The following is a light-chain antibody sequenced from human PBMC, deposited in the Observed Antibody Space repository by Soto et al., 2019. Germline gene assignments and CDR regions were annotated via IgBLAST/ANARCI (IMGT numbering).Light chain of an antibody. CDR2: AAS. CDR1: QSVSSS. Sequence: EIVMTQSPDTLSVSPGERATLSCRASQSVSSSLAWFQKKPGQAPRLLIYAASTRPTGIPARFSGRGSGTEFTLTISSLQSEDSAVYYCQQYNNWPPITFGQGTRLEIK. J-gene: IGKJ5*01. V-gene: IGKV3-15*01. CDR3: QQYNNWPPIT.